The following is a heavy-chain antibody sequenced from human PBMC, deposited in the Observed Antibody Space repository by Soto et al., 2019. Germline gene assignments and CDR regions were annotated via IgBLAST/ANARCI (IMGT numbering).Heavy chain of an antibody. V-gene: IGHV1-3*01. CDR2: INAGNGNT. D-gene: IGHD2-2*01. CDR1: GYTFTSYA. J-gene: IGHJ4*02. Sequence: ASVKVSCKASGYTFTSYAMHWVRQAPGQRLEWMGWINAGNGNTKYSQKFQGRVTITRDTSASTAYMELSSLRSEDTAVYYCAKSATVPAVLAYWGQGTLVTVSS. CDR3: AKSATVPAVLAY.